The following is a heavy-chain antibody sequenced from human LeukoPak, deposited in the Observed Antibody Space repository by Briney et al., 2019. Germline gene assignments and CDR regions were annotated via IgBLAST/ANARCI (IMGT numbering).Heavy chain of an antibody. V-gene: IGHV3-74*01. J-gene: IGHJ4*02. CDR3: AKDWFATTDY. Sequence: GGSLRLSCAASGFPFSVSWMHWFRQVPGKGLMWVSRITTDETTTYADSVRGRFSISRDNAKNTVYLQMNSLRVEDAAVYYCAKDWFATTDYWGQGILVTVSS. CDR1: GFPFSVSW. CDR2: ITTDETT. D-gene: IGHD3-3*01.